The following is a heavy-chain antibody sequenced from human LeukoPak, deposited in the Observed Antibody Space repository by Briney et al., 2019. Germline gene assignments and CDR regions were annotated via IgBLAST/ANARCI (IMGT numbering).Heavy chain of an antibody. CDR1: GGSISSYY. D-gene: IGHD3-22*01. J-gene: IGHJ5*02. CDR3: ARGSYDTSGPDPYNWLDP. CDR2: IYHSGST. V-gene: IGHV4-59*08. Sequence: SETLSLTCTVSGGSISSYYWSWIRQPPGKGLEWIGSIYHSGSTYYSPSLKSRVTISVDTSKNQFSLKLSSVTAADTAVYYCARGSYDTSGPDPYNWLDPWGQGTLVTVSS.